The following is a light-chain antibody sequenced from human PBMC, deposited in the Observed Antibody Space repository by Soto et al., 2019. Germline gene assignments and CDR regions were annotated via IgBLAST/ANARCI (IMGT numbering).Light chain of an antibody. Sequence: SYELTQPPSVSVAPGKTARITCGGNNIGSKSVHWYQQKPGQAPVLVIYYDSDRPSGIPERFSGSNSGTSASLAITGLQADDEADYYCQSYDSSLSTVLFGGGTKLTVL. CDR1: NIGSKS. V-gene: IGLV3-21*01. CDR2: YDS. CDR3: QSYDSSLSTVL. J-gene: IGLJ2*01.